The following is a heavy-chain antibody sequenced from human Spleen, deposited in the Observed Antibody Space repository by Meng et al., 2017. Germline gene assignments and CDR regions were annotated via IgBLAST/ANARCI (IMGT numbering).Heavy chain of an antibody. CDR2: ISSRSSYI. Sequence: GGSLRLSCADSGFTFSSYSMDWVRQAPGKGLEWVSSISSRSSYIYYADSVKGRFTISRDNAKKLLYLQMNSLRAEDTAVYYCARDLSLKYYYGPGEYWGQGTMVTVSS. CDR1: GFTFSSYS. V-gene: IGHV3-21*01. D-gene: IGHD3-10*01. J-gene: IGHJ3*01. CDR3: ARDLSLKYYYGPGEY.